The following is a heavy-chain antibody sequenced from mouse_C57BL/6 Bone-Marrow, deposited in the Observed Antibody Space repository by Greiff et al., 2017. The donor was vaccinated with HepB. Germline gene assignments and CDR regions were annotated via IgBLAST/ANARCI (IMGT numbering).Heavy chain of an antibody. CDR1: GYTFTSYW. V-gene: IGHV1-53*01. D-gene: IGHD2-3*01. J-gene: IGHJ3*01. CDR3: ARSDGLAWFAY. Sequence: QVQLKQPGTELVKPVASVKLSCKASGYTFTSYWMHWVKQRPGQGLEWIGNINPSNGGTNYNEKFKSKATLTVDKSSSTAYMRLSSLTSEDSAVYYCARSDGLAWFAYWGQGTLVTVSA. CDR2: INPSNGGT.